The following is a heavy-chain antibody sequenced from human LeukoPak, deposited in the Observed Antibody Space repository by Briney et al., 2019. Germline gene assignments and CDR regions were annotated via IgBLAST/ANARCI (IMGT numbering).Heavy chain of an antibody. V-gene: IGHV3-23*01. CDR2: ISGSGGST. J-gene: IGHJ3*02. Sequence: GGSLRLSCAASGFTFSSYAMSWVRQAPGEGLEWVSAISGSGGSTYYADSVKGRFTISRDNSKNTLYLQMNSLRAEDTAVYYCAKDRDRGNYYDSSGYPILDASDIWGQGTMVTVSS. CDR1: GFTFSSYA. CDR3: AKDRDRGNYYDSSGYPILDASDI. D-gene: IGHD3-22*01.